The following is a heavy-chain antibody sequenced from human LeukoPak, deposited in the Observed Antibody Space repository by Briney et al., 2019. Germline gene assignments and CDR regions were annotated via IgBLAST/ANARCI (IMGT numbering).Heavy chain of an antibody. CDR1: GFTFDDYA. J-gene: IGHJ5*02. CDR2: IYSGGGT. D-gene: IGHD3-22*01. Sequence: GGSLRLSCAASGFTFDDYAMHWVRQAPGKGLEWVSVIYSGGGTNNADCVKGRFTISRDNSKNTLYLQLNSLRAEDTAVYYCARDLYSSGPWGQGTLVTVSS. V-gene: IGHV3-66*01. CDR3: ARDLYSSGP.